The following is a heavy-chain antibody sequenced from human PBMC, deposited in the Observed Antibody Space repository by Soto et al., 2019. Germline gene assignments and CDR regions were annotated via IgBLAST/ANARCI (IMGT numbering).Heavy chain of an antibody. CDR1: GGSISSGDYY. V-gene: IGHV4-30-2*01. D-gene: IGHD5-12*01. Sequence: SETLSLTCTFSGGSISSGDYYWSWIRQPPGKGLEWIGYIYHSGSTYYNPSLKSRVTISVDRSKNQFSLKLSSVTAADTAVYYCAAGGGLPRYYWGQGTLVTVSS. CDR3: AAGGGLPRYY. CDR2: IYHSGST. J-gene: IGHJ4*02.